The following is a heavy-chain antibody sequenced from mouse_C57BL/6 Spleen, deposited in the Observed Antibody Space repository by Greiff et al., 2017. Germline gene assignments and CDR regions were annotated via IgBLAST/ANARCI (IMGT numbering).Heavy chain of an antibody. D-gene: IGHD4-1*01. CDR1: GFTFSSYG. V-gene: IGHV5-6*02. CDR2: ISIGGSYT. CDR3: ARHANWDFDY. Sequence: DVKLVESGGDLVKPGGSLKLSCVASGFTFSSYGMSWVRQTPDKRLEWVATISIGGSYTYYPDSVKGRFTISRDNAKNTLYLKMSSLKSEDTAMYYVARHANWDFDYWGQGTTLTVSS. J-gene: IGHJ2*01.